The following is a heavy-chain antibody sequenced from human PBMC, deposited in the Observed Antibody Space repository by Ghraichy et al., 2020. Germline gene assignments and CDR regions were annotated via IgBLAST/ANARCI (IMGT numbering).Heavy chain of an antibody. D-gene: IGHD4-17*01. V-gene: IGHV5-51*01. J-gene: IGHJ2*01. CDR2: IYPRDSDT. CDR1: GYSFTSYW. CDR3: ARRDYGDSSLRFYFDL. Sequence: GESLNISCKASGYSFTSYWIVWVRQMPGKGLEWMGIIYPRDSDTRYNPSFRGQVTISADNSISMAYLQWSSLKASDTAMYYCARRDYGDSSLRFYFDLWGRGTLVTVSS.